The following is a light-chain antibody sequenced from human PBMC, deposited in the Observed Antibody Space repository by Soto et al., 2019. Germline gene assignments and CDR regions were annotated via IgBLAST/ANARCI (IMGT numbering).Light chain of an antibody. CDR1: QSVSSN. Sequence: EIVMTQSPATLSVSPGERATLSCRASQSVSSNLAWYQQKPGQGPRLLIYGASTRATGISARFSGSGSGTEFTLTISSLQSEDFAVYYCQQYNNWPLTFGGGTKVEIK. CDR3: QQYNNWPLT. J-gene: IGKJ4*01. V-gene: IGKV3-15*01. CDR2: GAS.